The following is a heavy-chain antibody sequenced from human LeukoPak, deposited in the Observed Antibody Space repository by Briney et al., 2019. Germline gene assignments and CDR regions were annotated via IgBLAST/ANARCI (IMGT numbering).Heavy chain of an antibody. CDR1: GYTFTSYY. J-gene: IGHJ4*02. Sequence: ASVKVSCKASGYTFTSYYMHWVRQAPGQGLEWMGIINPSGGSTSYAQKFQGRVTMTRDTSISTAYMELSRLRSDDTAVYYCARSRDIVVVVAANPGYFDYWGQGTLVTVSS. V-gene: IGHV1-46*01. CDR3: ARSRDIVVVVAANPGYFDY. D-gene: IGHD2-15*01. CDR2: INPSGGST.